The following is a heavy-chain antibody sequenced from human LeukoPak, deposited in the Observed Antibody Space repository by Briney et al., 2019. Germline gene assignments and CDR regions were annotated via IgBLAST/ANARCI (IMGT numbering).Heavy chain of an antibody. J-gene: IGHJ4*02. CDR3: AREDGGDGYKSFDY. V-gene: IGHV1-69*13. Sequence: SSVKVSCKASGGTFSSYAISWVRQAPGQGLEWMGGIIPIFGTANYAQKFQGRVTITADESTSTAYMELSSLRSEDTAVYYCAREDGGDGYKSFDYWGQGTLVTVSS. CDR2: IIPIFGTA. CDR1: GGTFSSYA. D-gene: IGHD5-24*01.